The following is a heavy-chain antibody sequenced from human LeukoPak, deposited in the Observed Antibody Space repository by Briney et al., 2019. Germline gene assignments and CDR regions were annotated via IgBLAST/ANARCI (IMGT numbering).Heavy chain of an antibody. V-gene: IGHV1-2*02. CDR2: INPNSGGT. CDR1: GYTFTGYY. Sequence: ASVKVSCKASGYTFTGYYMHWVRQAPGQGHEWMGWINPNSGGTYYAQKFQGRVTMTRDTSISTAYMELSRLISDDTAVYYCARGRYCSGDSCYPFDYWGQGTLVTVSS. D-gene: IGHD2-15*01. J-gene: IGHJ4*02. CDR3: ARGRYCSGDSCYPFDY.